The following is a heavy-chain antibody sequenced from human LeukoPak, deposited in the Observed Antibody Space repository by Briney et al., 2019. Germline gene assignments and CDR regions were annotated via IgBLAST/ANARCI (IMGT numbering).Heavy chain of an antibody. V-gene: IGHV1-2*02. CDR2: INPYSGGT. J-gene: IGHJ3*02. Sequence: ASVEVSCKASRDTLTDYYMHSVRQAPGQGVEWMGWINPYSGGTNYARKFQGRVTMTWDTSIGTAYMELSALRSDDTAVYYCAEVVAATGTVALDIWGQGTMVSVSS. D-gene: IGHD1-26*01. CDR1: RDTLTDYY. CDR3: AEVVAATGTVALDI.